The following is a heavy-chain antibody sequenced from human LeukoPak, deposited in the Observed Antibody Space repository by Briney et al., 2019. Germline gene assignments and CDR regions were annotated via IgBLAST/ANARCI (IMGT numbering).Heavy chain of an antibody. V-gene: IGHV3-30*18. Sequence: GGSLRLSCAAYGFTFTSYAISWVRQAPGKGRGWETVISPDGNIEYYADAVRGRFDSSRDNSTITLYLEMNSLRAEDTAVYYCAKEYGFFQGYDYWGQGSLVTVSS. D-gene: IGHD4-17*01. CDR3: AKEYGFFQGYDY. CDR2: ISPDGNIE. J-gene: IGHJ4*02. CDR1: GFTFTSYA.